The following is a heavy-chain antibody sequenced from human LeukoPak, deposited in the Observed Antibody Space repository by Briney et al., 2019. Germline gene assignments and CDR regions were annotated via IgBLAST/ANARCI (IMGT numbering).Heavy chain of an antibody. J-gene: IGHJ4*02. Sequence: SETLSLTCTVSGGSTSSYYWSWIRQPAVKGLEWIGRIYTSGSTNYNPSLKSRVTMSVDTSKDQFSLKLSSVTAADTAVYYCARVYSSGWYYFDYWGQGTLVTVSS. D-gene: IGHD6-19*01. CDR1: GGSTSSYY. CDR3: ARVYSSGWYYFDY. CDR2: IYTSGST. V-gene: IGHV4-4*07.